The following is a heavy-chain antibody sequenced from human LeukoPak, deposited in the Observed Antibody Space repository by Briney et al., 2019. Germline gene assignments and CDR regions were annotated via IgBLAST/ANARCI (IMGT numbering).Heavy chain of an antibody. J-gene: IGHJ3*02. D-gene: IGHD3-22*01. V-gene: IGHV3-11*01. CDR1: GFTFSDYY. CDR2: ISSSGSTI. CDR3: ARYPLPDSSGYLGDDAFDI. Sequence: PGGSLRLSCAASGFTFSDYYMSWIRQAPGKGLEWVSYISSSGSTIYYADSVKGRFTISRDNAKNSLYLQMNSLRAEDTAVYYCARYPLPDSSGYLGDDAFDIWGQGTMVTVSS.